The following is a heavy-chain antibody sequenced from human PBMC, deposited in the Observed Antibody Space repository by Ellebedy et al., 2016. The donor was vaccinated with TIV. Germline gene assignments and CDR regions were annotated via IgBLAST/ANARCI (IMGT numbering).Heavy chain of an antibody. CDR3: ARWNGPGGHLDY. CDR1: GGSISSGSYW. Sequence: LRLSCTVSGGSISSGSYWWSWIRQHPGKGLEWIGHIYDNGNTRHNPSLKSRVTMSVDTSKKQYSLKLSSVTAADTAVYYCARWNGPGGHLDYWGQGTLVTVSS. V-gene: IGHV4-31*03. D-gene: IGHD1-1*01. J-gene: IGHJ4*02. CDR2: IYDNGNT.